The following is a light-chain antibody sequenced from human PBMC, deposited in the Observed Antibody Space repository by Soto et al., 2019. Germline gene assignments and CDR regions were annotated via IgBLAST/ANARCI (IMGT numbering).Light chain of an antibody. Sequence: QSALAQPASVSGSPGQSITISCTGTTSDVGRYDYVSWFQQHPGKAPKLIIYDVSHWPSGVSDRFSGSKSGNTASLTISGLQAEDEADYYCSSFTTSTTFVFGTWTKVTVL. CDR2: DVS. V-gene: IGLV2-14*03. CDR3: SSFTTSTTFV. J-gene: IGLJ1*01. CDR1: TSDVGRYDY.